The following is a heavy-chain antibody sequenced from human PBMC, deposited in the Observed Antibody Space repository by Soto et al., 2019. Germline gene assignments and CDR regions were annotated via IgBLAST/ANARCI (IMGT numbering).Heavy chain of an antibody. Sequence: QVPGKGLKWMGRIDPSDSYTNYSPSFQGHITISVDKSISTAYLQWSSLRASDTAMYYCATAGVYYGLDVWGQGTTVTVSS. CDR2: IDPSDSYT. V-gene: IGHV5-10-1*01. D-gene: IGHD2-8*01. J-gene: IGHJ6*02. CDR3: ATAGVYYGLDV.